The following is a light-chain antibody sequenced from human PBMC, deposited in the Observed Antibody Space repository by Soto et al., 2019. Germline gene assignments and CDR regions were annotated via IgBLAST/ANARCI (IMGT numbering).Light chain of an antibody. CDR2: GNT. V-gene: IGLV1-40*01. CDR3: QSFNNSLSGYV. Sequence: QSVLTQPPSVSGAPGQRVTISCTGSSSNIGAGFDVHWYQQLPGEAPKLLIYGNTNRPSGVPDRFSGSKSGTSASLAITGLQVEDAADYSCQSFNNSLSGYVFGTVSNVTVL. J-gene: IGLJ1*01. CDR1: SSNIGAGFD.